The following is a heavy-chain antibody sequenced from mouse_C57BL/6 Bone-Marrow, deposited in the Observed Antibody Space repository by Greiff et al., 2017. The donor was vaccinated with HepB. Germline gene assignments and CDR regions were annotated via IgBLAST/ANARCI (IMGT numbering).Heavy chain of an antibody. V-gene: IGHV2-9*01. Sequence: VQRVQSGPGLVAPFPRLSIPCTVPGFSLTSYGAYWVRQPPGKGLEWLGVIWGGGSTNYNSALMSRLSISKDNSKSQVFLKMNSLQTDDTAMYCCAKQGYVSPVPFACWGEGTLVTVSA. CDR2: IWGGGST. CDR3: AKQGYVSPVPFAC. CDR1: GFSLTSYG. J-gene: IGHJ3*01.